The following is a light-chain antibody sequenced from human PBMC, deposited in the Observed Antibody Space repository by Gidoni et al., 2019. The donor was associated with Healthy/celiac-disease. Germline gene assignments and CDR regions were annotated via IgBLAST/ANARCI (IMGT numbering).Light chain of an antibody. CDR2: EVS. J-gene: IGLJ3*02. CDR3: CSYAGSSTFDWV. Sequence: QSALTQPASVSGSPGQSITNSCTGTSSDVGSYNLLSWYQQHTGKAPKLLIYEVSKRPSGVSNRVSGYKSGNTASLTISGLQAEDEADYYCCSYAGSSTFDWVFGGGTKLTVL. CDR1: SSDVGSYNL. V-gene: IGLV2-23*02.